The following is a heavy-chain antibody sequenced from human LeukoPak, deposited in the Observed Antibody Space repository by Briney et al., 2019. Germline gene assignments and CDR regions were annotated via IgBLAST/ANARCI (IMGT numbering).Heavy chain of an antibody. CDR3: AKDNHHYYGSGTHFDY. CDR1: GFTFSSYG. Sequence: GGSLRLSCAASGFTFSSYGMHWVRQAPGKGLEWVAVISYDGSNKYYADSVKGQFTISRDNSKNTLYLQMNSLRAEDTAVYYCAKDNHHYYGSGTHFDYWGQGTLVTVSS. CDR2: ISYDGSNK. V-gene: IGHV3-30*18. J-gene: IGHJ4*02. D-gene: IGHD3-10*01.